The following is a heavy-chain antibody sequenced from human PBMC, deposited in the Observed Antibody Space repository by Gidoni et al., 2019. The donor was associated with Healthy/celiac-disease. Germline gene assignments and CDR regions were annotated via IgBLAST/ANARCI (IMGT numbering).Heavy chain of an antibody. J-gene: IGHJ6*02. CDR3: ARAPAADPSFYYYYYGMDV. CDR2: IYYSGST. V-gene: IGHV4-31*03. CDR1: GGSISSGGYY. D-gene: IGHD6-25*01. Sequence: QVQLQESGPGLVKPSQTLSLTCTFSGGSISSGGYYWSWIRQHPGKGLEWIGYIYYSGSTYYNPSLKSRVTISVDTSKNQFSLKLSSVTAADTAVYYCARAPAADPSFYYYYYGMDVWGQGTTVTVSS.